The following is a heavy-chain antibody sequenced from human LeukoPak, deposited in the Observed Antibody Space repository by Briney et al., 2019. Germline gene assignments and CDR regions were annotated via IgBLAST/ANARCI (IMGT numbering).Heavy chain of an antibody. CDR1: GGTFNNYA. Sequence: ASVKVSCKASGGTFNNYAISWVRQAPGQGLEYVGGILPVFGSAHYAQKFQGRVTITADKSTSTAYMELSSLRSEDTAVYYCARAATVPTVRGVILTRFDPWGQGTLVTVSS. CDR2: ILPVFGSA. J-gene: IGHJ5*02. D-gene: IGHD3-10*01. CDR3: ARAATVPTVRGVILTRFDP. V-gene: IGHV1-69*06.